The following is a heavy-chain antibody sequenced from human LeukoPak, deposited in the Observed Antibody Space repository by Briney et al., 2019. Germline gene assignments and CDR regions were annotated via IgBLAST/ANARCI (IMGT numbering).Heavy chain of an antibody. CDR1: GFTFSSYA. D-gene: IGHD2-21*02. J-gene: IGHJ4*02. CDR2: ISGSGGST. CDR3: ARVTRWAGLDF. V-gene: IGHV3-23*01. Sequence: GGSLRLSCAASGFTFSSYAMSWVRQAPGKGLERVSAISGSGGSTYYADSVKGRFTISRDNSKNTLYLQMNSLRAEDTAVYFCARVTRWAGLDFWGQGTLVTVSS.